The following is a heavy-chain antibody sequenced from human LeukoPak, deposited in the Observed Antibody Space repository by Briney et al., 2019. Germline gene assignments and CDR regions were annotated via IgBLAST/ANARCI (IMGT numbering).Heavy chain of an antibody. Sequence: ASVRVSCKASGYTFTSYGISWVRQAPGQALEWMGGGIPIFGTANYAKTFQGTGTITADKSTSPAYMELSSLRSEDTAVYYCAVVGDILTGYPIHDAFDIWGQGTMVTVSS. CDR3: AVVGDILTGYPIHDAFDI. V-gene: IGHV1-69*06. D-gene: IGHD3-9*01. CDR2: GIPIFGTA. CDR1: GYTFTSYG. J-gene: IGHJ3*02.